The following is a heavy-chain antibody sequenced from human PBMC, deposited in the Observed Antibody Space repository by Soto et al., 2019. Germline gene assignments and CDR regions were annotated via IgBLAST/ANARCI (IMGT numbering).Heavy chain of an antibody. CDR2: INSDGSST. CDR3: AKDRGTVTPYWYFDL. V-gene: IGHV3-74*01. Sequence: PGGSLRLSCAASGFTFSSYWMHWVRQAPGKGLVWVSRINSDGSSTSYADSVKGRFTISRDNSKNTLYLQMNSLRAEDTAVYYCAKDRGTVTPYWYFDLWGRGTLVTVSS. D-gene: IGHD4-4*01. J-gene: IGHJ2*01. CDR1: GFTFSSYW.